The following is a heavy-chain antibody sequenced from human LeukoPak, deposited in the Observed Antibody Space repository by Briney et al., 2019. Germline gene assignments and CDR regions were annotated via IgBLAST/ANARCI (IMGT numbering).Heavy chain of an antibody. J-gene: IGHJ6*04. V-gene: IGHV4-34*01. CDR3: ARGARSTMVRGHEGGVYGRDV. CDR1: GGSFSGYY. Sequence: SETLSPTCAVYGGSFSGYYWSWIRQPPGKGLEWIGEINHSGSTNYNPSLKSRVTISVNTSKNQFSLKLSSVTAADTAVYYCARGARSTMVRGHEGGVYGRDVWGKETTVTVSS. D-gene: IGHD3-10*01. CDR2: INHSGST.